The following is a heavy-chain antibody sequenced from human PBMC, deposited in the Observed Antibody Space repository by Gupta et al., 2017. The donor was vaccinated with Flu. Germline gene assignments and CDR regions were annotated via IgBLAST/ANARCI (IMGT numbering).Heavy chain of an antibody. CDR3: ARDPSNWSGWFDP. V-gene: IGHV3-21*01. Sequence: EVQLVESGGGLVKPGGSLRLSCAASGFTFSSYSMNWVRQAPGKGLEWVSSISSSSSYIYYADSVKGRFTISRDNAKNSLYLQMNSLRAEDTAVDYCARDPSNWSGWFDPWGQGTRGNV. D-gene: IGHD1-1*01. J-gene: IGHJ5*02. CDR1: GFTFSSYS. CDR2: ISSSSSYI.